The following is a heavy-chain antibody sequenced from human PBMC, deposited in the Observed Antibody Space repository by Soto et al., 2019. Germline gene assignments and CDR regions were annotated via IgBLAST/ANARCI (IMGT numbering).Heavy chain of an antibody. J-gene: IGHJ4*02. V-gene: IGHV4-4*02. D-gene: IGHD4-17*01. CDR3: AKEYTSLATVRSSFDN. CDR1: GGSISSSYW. Sequence: QVQLQESGPGLVKPSGTLSLICAVSGGSISSSYWWSWVRQPPGKGLEWIGEVSHMGNTNYNPSLSWRLSISVDNSKNQFSLRLTSLTAADTAVYYCAKEYTSLATVRSSFDNWGQGTLVTVSS. CDR2: VSHMGNT.